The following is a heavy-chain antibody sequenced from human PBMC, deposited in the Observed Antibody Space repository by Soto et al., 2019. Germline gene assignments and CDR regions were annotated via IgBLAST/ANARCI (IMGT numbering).Heavy chain of an antibody. CDR2: INDRGSI. CDR1: GGSFSGYY. Sequence: QVQLQQWGAGPLRPLETLSLTCGVSGGSFSGYYWAWIRQSPGKGLEWIGEINDRGSINYNPYLKSRVSISVATSNNHYSLNRRSVTAADTAVYYCARESHDILTGPPWVWYFDLWGRGTLVTVSS. V-gene: IGHV4-34*01. J-gene: IGHJ2*01. D-gene: IGHD3-9*01. CDR3: ARESHDILTGPPWVWYFDL.